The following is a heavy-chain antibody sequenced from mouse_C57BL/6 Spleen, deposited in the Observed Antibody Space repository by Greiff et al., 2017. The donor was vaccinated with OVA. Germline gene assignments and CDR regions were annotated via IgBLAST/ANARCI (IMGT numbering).Heavy chain of an antibody. V-gene: IGHV1-69*01. CDR1: GYTFTSYW. J-gene: IGHJ2*01. Sequence: QVQLQQPGAELVMPGASVKLSCKASGYTFTSYWMHWVKQRPGQGLEWIGEIDPSDSYTNYNQKFKGKSTLTVDKSSSTAYMQLSSLTSEDSAVYYCARGGVNSNCYYFDYWGQGTTLTVSS. CDR3: ARGGVNSNCYYFDY. CDR2: IDPSDSYT. D-gene: IGHD2-5*01.